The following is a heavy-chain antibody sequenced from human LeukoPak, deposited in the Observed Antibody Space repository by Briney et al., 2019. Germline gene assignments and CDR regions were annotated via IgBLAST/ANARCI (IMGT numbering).Heavy chain of an antibody. Sequence: GASVKVSCKAFGYTFTSNYMHWVRQAPGQGPEWMGVISPSGGSTTYAQKFQGRVTLTRDMSTSTDYMELSSLRSEDTAVYYCARVRMGQWLGNWGQGTLVTVSS. J-gene: IGHJ4*02. CDR2: ISPSGGST. CDR3: ARVRMGQWLGN. CDR1: GYTFTSNY. D-gene: IGHD6-19*01. V-gene: IGHV1-46*01.